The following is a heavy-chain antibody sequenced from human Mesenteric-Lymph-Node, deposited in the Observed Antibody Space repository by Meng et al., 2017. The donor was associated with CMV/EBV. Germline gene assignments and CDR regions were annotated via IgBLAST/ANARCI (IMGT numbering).Heavy chain of an antibody. CDR3: ARHQRWLKSEGGFNY. D-gene: IGHD4-23*01. CDR2: INHSGST. CDR1: GGAFSGYY. V-gene: IGHV4-34*01. J-gene: IGHJ4*02. Sequence: QVQLQEWGAGLLKPSGTRSLTCAGYGGAFSGYYWSWIRQPPGKGLGWIGEINHSGSTNYNPSLKSRVTISVDTSKNQFSLKLSSVTAADTVVYYCARHQRWLKSEGGFNYWGQGTLVTVSS.